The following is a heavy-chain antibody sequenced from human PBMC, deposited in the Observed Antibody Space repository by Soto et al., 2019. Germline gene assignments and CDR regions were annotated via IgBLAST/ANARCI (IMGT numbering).Heavy chain of an antibody. CDR3: ARDLGGWPDY. CDR2: INPSDGST. CDR1: GYKLISYH. Sequence: ASVKVSCKASGYKLISYHMHWVRQAPGQRLEWMGIINPSDGSTTYEQKFQGRVTITRDTSASTAYMKLSSLRFEDTAVYYCARDLGGWPDYWGQGTLVTVSS. V-gene: IGHV1-46*01. J-gene: IGHJ4*02. D-gene: IGHD2-15*01.